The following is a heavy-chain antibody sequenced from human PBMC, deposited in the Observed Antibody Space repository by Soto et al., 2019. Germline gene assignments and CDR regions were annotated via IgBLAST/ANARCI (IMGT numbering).Heavy chain of an antibody. V-gene: IGHV3-23*01. D-gene: IGHD1-1*01. CDR1: GFTFSDYS. J-gene: IGHJ4*02. CDR3: TKRATTVPTPGNYFDS. CDR2: LTRGGTS. Sequence: EVHLLESGGGLVQPGGSLRLSCAASGFTFSDYSMSWVRQTPGRGLEWVSTLTRGGTSYYADSVQGRFTVSRDNSKNTVSLQMHSLRAEDTALYYCTKRATTVPTPGNYFDSWGQGTLVTVSS.